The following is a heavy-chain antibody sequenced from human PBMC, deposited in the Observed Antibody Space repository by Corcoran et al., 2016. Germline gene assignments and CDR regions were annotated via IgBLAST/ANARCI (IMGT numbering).Heavy chain of an antibody. CDR2: ISYDGTVK. CDR1: GFTFSSDA. J-gene: IGHJ4*02. Sequence: QVQLVESGGGVVQPGRSLRLSCAASGFTFSSDAMHWVRQAPGKGLEWVVFISYDGTVKYYADSVKGRFTISRDNSKNTLYLQMNSLRVEDTALYYCAKDRSTCYSLDYWGQGNLVTVSS. CDR3: AKDRSTCYSLDY. V-gene: IGHV3-30*18. D-gene: IGHD2-2*02.